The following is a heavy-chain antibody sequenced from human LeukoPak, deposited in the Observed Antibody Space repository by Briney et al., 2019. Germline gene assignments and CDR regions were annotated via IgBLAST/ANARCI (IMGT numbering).Heavy chain of an antibody. CDR2: IYYSGST. Sequence: SETLSLTCTVSGGSISSYYWSWIRQPPGKGLEWIGYIYYSGSTNYNPSLKSRVTISVDTSKNQFSLKLSPVTAADTAVYYCARAAVPAAHDYWGQGTLVTVSS. V-gene: IGHV4-59*01. J-gene: IGHJ4*02. CDR3: ARAAVPAAHDY. CDR1: GGSISSYY. D-gene: IGHD2-2*01.